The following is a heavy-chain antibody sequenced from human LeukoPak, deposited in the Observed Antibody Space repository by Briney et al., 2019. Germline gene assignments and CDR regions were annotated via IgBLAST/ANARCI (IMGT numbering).Heavy chain of an antibody. J-gene: IGHJ4*02. D-gene: IGHD3-22*01. Sequence: PSETLSLTCSVPGGSISSSNYYWGWIRQPPGKGLEGIGIIYYSESTYYNPSLKSRVTISVDTSKNQFSLKLSSVTAADTAVYYCASITMIVVENYFDYWGQGTLVTVSS. V-gene: IGHV4-39*01. CDR2: IYYSEST. CDR3: ASITMIVVENYFDY. CDR1: GGSISSSNYY.